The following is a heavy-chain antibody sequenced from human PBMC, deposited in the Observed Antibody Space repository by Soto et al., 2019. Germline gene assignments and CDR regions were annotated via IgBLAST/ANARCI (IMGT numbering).Heavy chain of an antibody. V-gene: IGHV5-10-1*01. Sequence: PGESLKISCMGSGYSFTSYWISWVRQMPGKGLEWMGRIDPSDSYTNYSPSFQGHVTVSADKSISTAYLQWSSLKASDTAMYYCARLKGNWVSSSEPNWFDPWGQGTLVTVSS. J-gene: IGHJ5*02. CDR2: IDPSDSYT. D-gene: IGHD6-6*01. CDR1: GYSFTSYW. CDR3: ARLKGNWVSSSEPNWFDP.